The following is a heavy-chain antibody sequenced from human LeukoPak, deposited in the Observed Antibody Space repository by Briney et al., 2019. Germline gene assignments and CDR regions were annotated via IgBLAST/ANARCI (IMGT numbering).Heavy chain of an antibody. V-gene: IGHV3-53*01. CDR2: IYIDGTT. CDR3: ARATYYDFWSGYPREYYYYMDV. CDR1: GFIVSHNY. J-gene: IGHJ6*03. Sequence: GGSLRLSCAASGFIVSHNYMTWVRQAPGKGLEWISVIYIDGTTYYADSVKGRFTISRDQANNTLYLQMNTLRDEDTAVYYCARATYYDFWSGYPREYYYYMDVWGKGTTVTVSS. D-gene: IGHD3-3*01.